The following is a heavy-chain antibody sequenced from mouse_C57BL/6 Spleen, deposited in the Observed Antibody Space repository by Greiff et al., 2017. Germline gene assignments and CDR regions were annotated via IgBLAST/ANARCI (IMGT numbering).Heavy chain of an antibody. V-gene: IGHV1-59*01. CDR2: IDPSDSYT. D-gene: IGHD2-1*01. CDR3: ARYYGNAYFDV. CDR1: GYTFTSYW. J-gene: IGHJ1*03. Sequence: QVQLQQPGAELVRPGTSVKLSCKASGYTFTSYWMHWVKQRPGQGLEWIGVIDPSDSYTNYNQKFKGKATLTVDTSSSTAYMQLSSLTSEDSAVYYCARYYGNAYFDVWGTGTTVTVSS.